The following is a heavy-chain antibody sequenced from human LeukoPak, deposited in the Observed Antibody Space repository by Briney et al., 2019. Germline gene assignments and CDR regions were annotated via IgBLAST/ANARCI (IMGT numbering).Heavy chain of an antibody. V-gene: IGHV3-74*01. D-gene: IGHD2-15*01. J-gene: IGHJ4*02. Sequence: SGGSLRLSCAASGFTFSSYWMHWVRQVPGKGLMWVSRIKTDGSSTSYADSVKGRFTISRDNAKNTLYLQMNSLRAEDTAVYYCAKDLWRGWELPFGYWGQGTLVTVSS. CDR1: GFTFSSYW. CDR2: IKTDGSST. CDR3: AKDLWRGWELPFGY.